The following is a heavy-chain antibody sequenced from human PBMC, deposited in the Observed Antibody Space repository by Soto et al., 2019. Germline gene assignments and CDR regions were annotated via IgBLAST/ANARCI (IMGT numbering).Heavy chain of an antibody. CDR1: GFTFSSYA. CDR2: ISGSGGST. D-gene: IGHD6-6*01. CDR3: AKALGAARPRSFY. Sequence: GGSLRLSCAASGFTFSSYAISWVRQVPGKGLEWVSAISGSGGSTYYADSVKGRFTISRDSSKNTLYLQMNSLRAEDTAVYYCAKALGAARPRSFYWGQGTLVTVSS. J-gene: IGHJ4*02. V-gene: IGHV3-23*01.